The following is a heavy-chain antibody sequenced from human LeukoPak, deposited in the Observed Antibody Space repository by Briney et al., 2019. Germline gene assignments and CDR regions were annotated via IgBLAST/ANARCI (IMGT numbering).Heavy chain of an antibody. CDR3: ARGAYGSGKGYDY. CDR2: IYTSGST. Sequence: SETLSLTCTVSGGSITIYYWSWIRQPAGKGLKWIGRIYTSGSTNYNPSLKSRVTMSVDTSKNQFSLKLSSVTAADTAVYYCARGAYGSGKGYDYWGQGTLVTVSS. J-gene: IGHJ4*02. D-gene: IGHD3-10*01. CDR1: GGSITIYY. V-gene: IGHV4-4*07.